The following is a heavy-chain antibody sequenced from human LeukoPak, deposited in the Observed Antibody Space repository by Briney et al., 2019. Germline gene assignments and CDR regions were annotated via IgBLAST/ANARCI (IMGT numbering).Heavy chain of an antibody. CDR3: ARSLSLGRLRGWFDP. J-gene: IGHJ5*02. V-gene: IGHV4-59*12. CDR2: IYSSGST. D-gene: IGHD5/OR15-5a*01. CDR1: GGSISSYY. Sequence: SETLSVTCTVSGGSISSYYWSCIRQPPGKGLEWIGYIYSSGSTNYNPSLKSRVTISVDTSKNQFSLKLSSVTAADTAVYYYARSLSLGRLRGWFDPWGQGTLVTVSS.